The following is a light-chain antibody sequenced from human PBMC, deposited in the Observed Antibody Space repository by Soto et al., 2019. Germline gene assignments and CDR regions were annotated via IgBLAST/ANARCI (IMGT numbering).Light chain of an antibody. CDR1: QSVSNN. Sequence: EIVMTHSPATLSVSPVESATLSFRSSQSVSNNLAWYQQKPGQAPRLLTYGASTRATGIPARFSGSGSGTEFTLTISSLQPEDFAVYYCQQYYNWPRTFGQGTKVE. J-gene: IGKJ1*01. V-gene: IGKV3-15*01. CDR2: GAS. CDR3: QQYYNWPRT.